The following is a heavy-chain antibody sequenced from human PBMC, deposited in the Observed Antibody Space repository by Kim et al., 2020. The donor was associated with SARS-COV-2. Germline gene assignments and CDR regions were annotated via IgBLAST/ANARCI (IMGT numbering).Heavy chain of an antibody. Sequence: GGSLRLSCAASGITFSSYGMHWVRQGPGKGLEWVAAISYDGSNKYYADSVKGRFTISRDNSKNTLYLQMNSLRPEDTAVYYCAKGPVVEPAASVYFQYWGDGTLVTVSS. CDR1: GITFSSYG. CDR3: AKGPVVEPAASVYFQY. D-gene: IGHD2-2*01. CDR2: ISYDGSNK. V-gene: IGHV3-30*18. J-gene: IGHJ1*01.